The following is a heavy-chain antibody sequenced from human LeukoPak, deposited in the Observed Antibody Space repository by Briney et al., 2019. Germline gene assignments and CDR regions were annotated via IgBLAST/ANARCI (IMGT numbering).Heavy chain of an antibody. V-gene: IGHV3-49*04. CDR2: IRSKTYGGTT. Sequence: GGSLRLSCTTSGFTFGDYAMSWVRQAPGKGLEWVGFIRSKTYGGTTEHAASVKGRFAISRDDSKSIAYLQMNSLKTEDTAVYYCTQYGDNANLDYWGQGTLVTVSS. J-gene: IGHJ4*02. CDR1: GFTFGDYA. D-gene: IGHD4-17*01. CDR3: TQYGDNANLDY.